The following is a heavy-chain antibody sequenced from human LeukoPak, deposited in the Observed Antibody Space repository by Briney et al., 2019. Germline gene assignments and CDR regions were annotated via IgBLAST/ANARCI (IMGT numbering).Heavy chain of an antibody. CDR3: ARGLLPPRWFDP. D-gene: IGHD2-21*02. J-gene: IGHJ5*02. CDR1: GFTFSSYA. V-gene: IGHV3-23*01. Sequence: GGSLRLSYAASGFTFSSYAMSWVRQAPGKGLEWVSAISGSGGSTYYADSVKGRFTISRDNSKNTLYLQMNSLRAEDTAVYYCARGLLPPRWFDPWGQGTLVTVSS. CDR2: ISGSGGST.